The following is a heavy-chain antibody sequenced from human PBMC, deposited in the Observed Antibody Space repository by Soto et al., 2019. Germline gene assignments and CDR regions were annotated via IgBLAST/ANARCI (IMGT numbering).Heavy chain of an antibody. V-gene: IGHV1-3*01. Sequence: QVQLVQSGAEVKKPGASVKVSCKASGYTFTSYVMHWVRQAPGQRLEWMGWINAGNGNTKYSQKFQGRVTITRDTAASTAYMELSSLRSEVTAVYYCARVPGYSIGDLWGRGTLVTVSS. CDR2: INAGNGNT. D-gene: IGHD2-21*01. CDR1: GYTFTSYV. CDR3: ARVPGYSIGDL. J-gene: IGHJ2*01.